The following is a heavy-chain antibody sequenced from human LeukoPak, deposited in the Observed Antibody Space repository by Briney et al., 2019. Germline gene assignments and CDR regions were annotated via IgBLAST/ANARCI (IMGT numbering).Heavy chain of an antibody. CDR1: GFTFSSYW. Sequence: GGSLRPSCAASGFTFSSYWMHWVRQAPGKGLVWVSRINSDGSSTNYADSVKGRFTISRDNAKNTLFLQMISLRAEDTAVYYCARDDQRSFDYWGQGTLVTVSS. V-gene: IGHV3-74*01. D-gene: IGHD2-2*01. CDR2: INSDGSST. J-gene: IGHJ4*02. CDR3: ARDDQRSFDY.